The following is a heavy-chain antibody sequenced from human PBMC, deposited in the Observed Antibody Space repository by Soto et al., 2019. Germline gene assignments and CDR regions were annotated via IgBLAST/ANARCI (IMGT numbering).Heavy chain of an antibody. J-gene: IGHJ4*02. D-gene: IGHD6-19*01. Sequence: EVQLVESGGGLVQPGGSLRLSCAASGFTFSSYSMNWVRQAPGKGLEWVSYISSSSSTIYYADSVKGRFTISRDNAKNSLYLQMNSLRDEDTAVYYCAREQCTSSGWYRYDYWGQGTLVTVSS. CDR1: GFTFSSYS. CDR3: AREQCTSSGWYRYDY. V-gene: IGHV3-48*02. CDR2: ISSSSSTI.